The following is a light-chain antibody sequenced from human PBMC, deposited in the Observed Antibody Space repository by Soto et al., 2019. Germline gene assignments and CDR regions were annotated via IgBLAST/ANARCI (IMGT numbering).Light chain of an antibody. Sequence: EIVMTQSPATLSVSPGERATVSCRASQGISSNLAWYQQKPGQAPMLLIYGASTRATGIPARFSGSGSGTEFTLTISSLQSEDFAVYYCQQYNNWPGVTCGGGTKVEIK. CDR3: QQYNNWPGVT. CDR1: QGISSN. J-gene: IGKJ4*01. CDR2: GAS. V-gene: IGKV3-15*01.